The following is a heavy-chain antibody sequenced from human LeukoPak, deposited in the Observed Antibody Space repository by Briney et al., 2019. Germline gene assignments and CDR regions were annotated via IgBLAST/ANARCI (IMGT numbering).Heavy chain of an antibody. CDR3: ARQRGYCSSGSCYFDY. J-gene: IGHJ4*02. CDR2: INPSGGDT. CDR1: GCTFISSA. V-gene: IGHV3-23*01. D-gene: IGHD2-15*01. Sequence: PRGSLTLSCPSSGCTFISSAMSGVRQAPWKGLEWVSAINPSGGDTYYAESVRGRFTISRDNSKNTVYLQMNSLRGEDTAAYYCARQRGYCSSGSCYFDYWGQGTLVTVSS.